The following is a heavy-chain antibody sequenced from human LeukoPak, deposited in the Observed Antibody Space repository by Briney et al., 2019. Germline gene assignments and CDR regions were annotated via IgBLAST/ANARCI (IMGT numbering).Heavy chain of an antibody. CDR3: ARGSTVLTH. CDR1: GGSISSYY. V-gene: IGHV4-59*01. J-gene: IGHJ4*02. CDR2: IYYSGST. D-gene: IGHD4-17*01. Sequence: PSETLSLTCTVSGGSISSYYWSWIRQPPGKGLEWIGYIYYSGSTNYNPSLKSRVTISVDTSKNQFSLKLSSVTAADTAVYYCARGSTVLTHWGQGTLVTVSS.